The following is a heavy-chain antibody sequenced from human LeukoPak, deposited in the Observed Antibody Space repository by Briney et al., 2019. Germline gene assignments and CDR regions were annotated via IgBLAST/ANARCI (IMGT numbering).Heavy chain of an antibody. CDR1: GFTFSSYS. D-gene: IGHD1-26*01. Sequence: PGGSLRLSCAASGFTFSSYSMNWVRQAPGKGLEWVSAISGSGGSTYYADSVKGRFTISRDNSKNTLYLQMNSLRAEDTAVYYCAKERGRGSYFPLDYWGQGTLVTVSS. V-gene: IGHV3-23*01. CDR3: AKERGRGSYFPLDY. CDR2: ISGSGGST. J-gene: IGHJ4*02.